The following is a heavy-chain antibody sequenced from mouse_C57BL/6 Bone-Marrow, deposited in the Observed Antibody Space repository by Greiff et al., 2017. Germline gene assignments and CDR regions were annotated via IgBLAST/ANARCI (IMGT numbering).Heavy chain of an antibody. Sequence: VQLQQPGAELVKPGASVKLCCKASGYTFTSYWMHWVKQRPGQGLEWIGMIHPNSGSTNYNEKCKSKATLTVDKSSSPAYMQLSSLTSEDSAVYFCSRGGLRFAYWGQGTLVTVSA. J-gene: IGHJ3*01. D-gene: IGHD2-4*01. CDR3: SRGGLRFAY. CDR2: IHPNSGST. V-gene: IGHV1-64*01. CDR1: GYTFTSYW.